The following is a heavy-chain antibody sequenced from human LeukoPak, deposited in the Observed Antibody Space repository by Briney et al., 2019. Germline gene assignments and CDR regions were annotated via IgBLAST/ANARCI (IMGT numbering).Heavy chain of an antibody. D-gene: IGHD6-19*01. Sequence: GEPPKISCKGSGYSFTSYWIGWVRQMPGKGLEWMGIIYPGDSDITYSPSFQGQVTISADKSITTGYLQWSSLKASDTAMYYCARRGAVAGLYYFDYWGQGTLVTVS. CDR1: GYSFTSYW. CDR2: IYPGDSDI. J-gene: IGHJ4*02. V-gene: IGHV5-51*01. CDR3: ARRGAVAGLYYFDY.